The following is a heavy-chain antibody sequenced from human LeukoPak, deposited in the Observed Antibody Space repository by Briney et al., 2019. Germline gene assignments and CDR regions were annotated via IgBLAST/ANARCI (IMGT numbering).Heavy chain of an antibody. CDR2: ISSSGSTK. V-gene: IGHV3-11*04. CDR1: GFTFTDYY. D-gene: IGHD2-2*01. Sequence: GGSLRLSCAASGFTFTDYYMSWIRQAPGKGLDWVSYISSSGSTKNYAGSVKGRFTISRDNAKNSLYLQMNSLRAEDAAVYYCARVDCSSTSCYESDYWGQGTLVTVSS. J-gene: IGHJ4*02. CDR3: ARVDCSSTSCYESDY.